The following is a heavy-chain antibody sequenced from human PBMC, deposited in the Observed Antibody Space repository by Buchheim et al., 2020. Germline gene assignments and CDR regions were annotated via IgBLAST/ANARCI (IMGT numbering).Heavy chain of an antibody. CDR3: TTDYLGSFFGS. Sequence: EVQLVESGGGLVKPGGSLRLSCAASGFTFSNVWMNWVRQAPGKGLEWVGRIKTKDVGGTIEYAAPVTGRFTISRDDSKNTVDLQMSSLKTEDTAVFYCTTDYLGSFFGSWGQGTL. V-gene: IGHV3-15*01. D-gene: IGHD3-10*01. J-gene: IGHJ4*02. CDR1: GFTFSNVW. CDR2: IKTKDVGGTI.